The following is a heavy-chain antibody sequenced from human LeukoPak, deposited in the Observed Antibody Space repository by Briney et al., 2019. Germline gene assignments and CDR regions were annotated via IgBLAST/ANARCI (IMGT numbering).Heavy chain of an antibody. V-gene: IGHV4-38-2*02. Sequence: TNTLSLTCTVPGYSISIGYYWFWFRLLPLKGLSSLGIIYHSGSTYYNPSLKSRVTISVDTSKNLFSLKLSSVTAADTAVYYCARGDYDSATSAAFGIWGQGTMVTVSS. CDR3: ARGDYDSATSAAFGI. D-gene: IGHD3-22*01. CDR2: IYHSGST. CDR1: GYSISIGYY. J-gene: IGHJ3*02.